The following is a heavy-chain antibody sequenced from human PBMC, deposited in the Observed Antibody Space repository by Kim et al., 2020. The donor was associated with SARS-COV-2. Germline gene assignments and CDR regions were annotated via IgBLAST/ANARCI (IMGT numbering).Heavy chain of an antibody. D-gene: IGHD1-1*01. CDR2: ISAYNGNT. Sequence: ASVKVSCKASGYTFTSYGISWVRQAPGPGLEWMGWISAYNGNTNYAQKLQGRVTMTTDTSTSTAYMELRSLRSDDTAVYYCARKLERPYYYGMDVWGQGTTVTVSS. V-gene: IGHV1-18*01. J-gene: IGHJ6*02. CDR1: GYTFTSYG. CDR3: ARKLERPYYYGMDV.